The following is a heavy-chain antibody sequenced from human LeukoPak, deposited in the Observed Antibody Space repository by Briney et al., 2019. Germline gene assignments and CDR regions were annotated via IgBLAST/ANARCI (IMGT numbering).Heavy chain of an antibody. D-gene: IGHD2-15*01. J-gene: IGHJ4*02. V-gene: IGHV3-23*01. CDR3: ARAPVTSCRGAFCYPFDI. CDR2: TSSSDAGT. Sequence: GGSLRLSCAASGFTFSSYGMSWVRQAPGKGLEWVSATSSSDAGTYHAESVRGRFTISRDNSKNTLYLQMNSLRADDAAVYYCARAPVTSCRGAFCYPFDIWGQGTLVTVSS. CDR1: GFTFSSYG.